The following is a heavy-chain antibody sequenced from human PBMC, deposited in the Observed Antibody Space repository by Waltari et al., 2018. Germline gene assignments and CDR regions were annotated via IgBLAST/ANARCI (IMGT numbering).Heavy chain of an antibody. J-gene: IGHJ4*02. Sequence: EVQLVESGGDLVQPGGSLRLSCAASGFTVSNNYMSWVRQAPGKGVGWVSRSDSGGTTYYADSGKGRFTIARDKSNNTLYLQMNSLRAEDTSVYYCSTRHYWGQGTLVTVSS. CDR2: SDSGGTT. V-gene: IGHV3-66*01. CDR1: GFTVSNNY. CDR3: STRHY.